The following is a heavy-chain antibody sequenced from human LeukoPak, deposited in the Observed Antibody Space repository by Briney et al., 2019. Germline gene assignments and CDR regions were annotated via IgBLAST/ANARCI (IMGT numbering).Heavy chain of an antibody. CDR3: ARSSGWYPTLDY. CDR1: GYTFTSYA. J-gene: IGHJ4*02. V-gene: IGHV1-3*01. Sequence: ASVKVSCKASGYTFTSYAMHWVRQAPGQRLEWMGWINAGNGNTKYSQEFQGRVTITRDTSASTAYMELSSLRSEDTAVYYCARSSGWYPTLDYWGQGTLVTVSS. CDR2: INAGNGNT. D-gene: IGHD6-19*01.